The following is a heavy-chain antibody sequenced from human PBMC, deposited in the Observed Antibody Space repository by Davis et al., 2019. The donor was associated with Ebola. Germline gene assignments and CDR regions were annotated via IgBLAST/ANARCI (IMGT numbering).Heavy chain of an antibody. D-gene: IGHD2-15*01. CDR3: TTPATQVGAQSSDY. CDR2: IRSKANSYAT. V-gene: IGHV3-73*01. J-gene: IGHJ4*02. Sequence: GESLKISCAASGFTFSGSAMHWVRQASGKGLEWVGHIRSKANSYATAYAASVKGRFTISRDDSKNTAYLQMNSLKTEDTALYYCTTPATQVGAQSSDYWGQGTLVTVSS. CDR1: GFTFSGSA.